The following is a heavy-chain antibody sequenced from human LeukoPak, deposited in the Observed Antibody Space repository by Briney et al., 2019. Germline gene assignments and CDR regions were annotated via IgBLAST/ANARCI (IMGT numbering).Heavy chain of an antibody. Sequence: GGSLRLSCAASGFTFRNFWMTWVRQAPGKGLEWVSYISSSSTIYYADSVKGRFTISRDNAKNSLYLQMNSLRVEDTAVYFCAARKVRGVWFYLDYWGQGTLVTVSS. V-gene: IGHV3-48*01. CDR1: GFTFRNFW. J-gene: IGHJ4*02. CDR2: ISSSSTI. CDR3: AARKVRGVWFYLDY. D-gene: IGHD3-10*01.